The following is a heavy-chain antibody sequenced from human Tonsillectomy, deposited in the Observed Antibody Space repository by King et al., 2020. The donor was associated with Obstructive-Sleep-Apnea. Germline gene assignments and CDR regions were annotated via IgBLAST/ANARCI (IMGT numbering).Heavy chain of an antibody. CDR3: AREGVAVASFDY. Sequence: VQLVESGGGFVQPGGSLRLSCAASGFAFSSYTMTWVRQAPGKGLEWVSYISITSSTIYYADSVKGRFTISRDNAKNSLYLQMNSLRAEDTAVYFCAREGVAVASFDYWGQGTLVTVSS. V-gene: IGHV3-48*04. CDR1: GFAFSSYT. J-gene: IGHJ4*02. CDR2: ISITSSTI. D-gene: IGHD6-19*01.